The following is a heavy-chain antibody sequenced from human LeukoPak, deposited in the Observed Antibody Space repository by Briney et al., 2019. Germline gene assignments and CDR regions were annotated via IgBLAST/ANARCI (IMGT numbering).Heavy chain of an antibody. D-gene: IGHD2-8*02. CDR2: FHNTGGT. CDR3: ATNRPVGGAYWGSFDI. J-gene: IGHJ3*02. V-gene: IGHV4-59*01. CDR1: GGSIISYY. Sequence: PSETLSLTCSVSGGSIISYYSSWIRQPPGKGLEWIGYFHNTGGTNYNPYVKSRVTISVDTSKNQVSLKMTSVTAADTAVYYCATNRPVGGAYWGSFDIWGQGTLVTVSS.